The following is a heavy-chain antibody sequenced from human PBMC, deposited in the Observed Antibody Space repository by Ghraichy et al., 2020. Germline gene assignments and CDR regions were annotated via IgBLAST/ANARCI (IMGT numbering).Heavy chain of an antibody. Sequence: GGSLRLSCAASGFTFSSYAMSWVRQAPGKGLDWVSGITGGGVSTYYADSVKGRFTISRDNSRNTLYLEMNSLNAEDTAVYYCAKRYSASSRDAFDIWGQGTMVTVSP. CDR2: ITGGGVST. D-gene: IGHD1-26*01. CDR3: AKRYSASSRDAFDI. CDR1: GFTFSSYA. V-gene: IGHV3-23*01. J-gene: IGHJ3*02.